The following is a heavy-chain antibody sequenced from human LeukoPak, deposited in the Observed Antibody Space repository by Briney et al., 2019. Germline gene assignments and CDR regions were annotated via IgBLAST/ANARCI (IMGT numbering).Heavy chain of an antibody. D-gene: IGHD6-19*01. CDR1: GFTFSSYA. J-gene: IGHJ3*02. CDR2: ISGSGGST. Sequence: GGSLRLSCAASGFTFSSYAVSWVRQAPGKGLEWVSAISGSGGSTYYADSVKGRFTISRDNSKNTLYLQMNSLRAEDTAVYYCARHGGGWSSAFDIWGQGTMVTVSS. CDR3: ARHGGGWSSAFDI. V-gene: IGHV3-23*01.